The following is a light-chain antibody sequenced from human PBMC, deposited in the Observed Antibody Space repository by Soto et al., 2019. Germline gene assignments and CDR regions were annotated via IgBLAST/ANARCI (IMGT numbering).Light chain of an antibody. CDR1: QSVSSN. J-gene: IGKJ5*01. CDR3: QQYNNWPPII. CDR2: GAS. Sequence: EIVMTQSPATLSVSPGERATLSCRASQSVSSNLAWYQQKPGQAPRLLIYGASTRATGIPAWFSGSGSGTEFILTISSLHSEDFSVYYCQQYNNWPPIIFGQGTRLEIK. V-gene: IGKV3-15*01.